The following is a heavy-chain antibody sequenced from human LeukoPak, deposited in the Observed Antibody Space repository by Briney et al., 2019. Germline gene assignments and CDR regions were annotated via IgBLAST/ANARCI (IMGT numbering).Heavy chain of an antibody. V-gene: IGHV6-1*01. J-gene: IGHJ4*02. Sequence: SQTLSLTCAISGDSVSSNSAAWNWIRQSPSRGLEWLGRTYHRSKWYNDYAVSVKSRKTINPDTSKNQFSMHLNSVTPEDTAVYYCARGPYYDSPLYYFDYWGQGTLVTVSS. D-gene: IGHD3-22*01. CDR1: GDSVSSNSAA. CDR2: TYHRSKWYN. CDR3: ARGPYYDSPLYYFDY.